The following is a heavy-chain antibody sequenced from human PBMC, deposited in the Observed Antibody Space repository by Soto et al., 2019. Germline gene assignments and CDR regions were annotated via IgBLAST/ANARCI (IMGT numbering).Heavy chain of an antibody. Sequence: SVKVSCKASGGTFSSYAISWVRQAPGQGLEWMGGIIPIFGTANYAQKFQGGVTITADKSTSTAYMELSSLRSEDTAVYYCARAVAAAGTGKSYGMDVWGQGTTVTVSS. CDR1: GGTFSSYA. CDR3: ARAVAAAGTGKSYGMDV. V-gene: IGHV1-69*06. D-gene: IGHD6-13*01. J-gene: IGHJ6*02. CDR2: IIPIFGTA.